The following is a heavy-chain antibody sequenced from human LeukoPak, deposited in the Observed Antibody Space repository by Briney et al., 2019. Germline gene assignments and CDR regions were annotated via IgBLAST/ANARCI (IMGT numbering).Heavy chain of an antibody. CDR2: ISYDGSNK. V-gene: IGHV3-30-3*01. CDR3: AREGFRGFDY. Sequence: GRSLRLSCAASGFTFSSYAMHWVRQAPGKGLEWVAVISYDGSNKYYADSVKGRFTISRDNSKNTLYLQMNSLRAEDTAVYYCAREGFRGFDYWGQGTLVTVSS. CDR1: GFTFSSYA. D-gene: IGHD3-10*01. J-gene: IGHJ4*02.